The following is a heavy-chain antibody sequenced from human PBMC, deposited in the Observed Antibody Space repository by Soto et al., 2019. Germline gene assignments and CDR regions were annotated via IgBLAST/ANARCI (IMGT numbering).Heavy chain of an antibody. CDR3: AGGGGGVAARPGWFDP. J-gene: IGHJ5*02. Sequence: QVQLVQSGAEVKKPGSSVKVSCKASGGTFSSYAISWVRQAPGQGLEWMGGIIPIFGTANYAQKFQGRVTITADESTSPAYWELSSLGSEDTAVYYCAGGGGGVAARPGWFDPWGQGTLVTVSS. CDR1: GGTFSSYA. D-gene: IGHD6-6*01. CDR2: IIPIFGTA. V-gene: IGHV1-69*01.